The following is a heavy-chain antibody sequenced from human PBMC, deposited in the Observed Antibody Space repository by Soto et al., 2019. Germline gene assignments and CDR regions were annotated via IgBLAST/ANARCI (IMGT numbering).Heavy chain of an antibody. J-gene: IGHJ6*02. CDR1: GFTFSSYA. D-gene: IGHD5-18*01. V-gene: IGHV3-23*01. Sequence: GGSLRLSCAASGFTFSSYAMSWVRQAPGKGLEWVSAISGSGGSTYYADSVKGRFTISRDNSKNTLYLQMNSLIAEDTAVYYCAKSDYSYGYDYGMDVWGQGTTVTVSS. CDR2: ISGSGGST. CDR3: AKSDYSYGYDYGMDV.